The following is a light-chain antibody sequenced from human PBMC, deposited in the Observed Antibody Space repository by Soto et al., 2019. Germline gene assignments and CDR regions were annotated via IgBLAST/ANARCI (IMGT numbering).Light chain of an antibody. CDR2: GAS. CDR1: QGIRDD. Sequence: AVQMTQSPSSLSASVGDRVTITCRASQGIRDDLSWYQQIPGKAPKLLIYGASSLHSGFPSRFSGSGFGTDFILIITNLQPDDFATDYCLQDNNCPWTFGQGTKVEVK. CDR3: LQDNNCPWT. J-gene: IGKJ1*01. V-gene: IGKV1-6*01.